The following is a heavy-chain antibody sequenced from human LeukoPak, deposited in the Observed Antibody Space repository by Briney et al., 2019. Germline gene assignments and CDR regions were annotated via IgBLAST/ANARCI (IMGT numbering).Heavy chain of an antibody. Sequence: PSQTLSLTCTVSGGSISSGSYYSSWIRQPAGKGLEWIGRIYTSGSTNYNPSLKSRVTISVDTSKNQFSLKLSSVTAADTAVYYCARSAYGGDYGVNWFDPWGQGTLVTVSS. J-gene: IGHJ5*02. CDR3: ARSAYGGDYGVNWFDP. V-gene: IGHV4-61*02. D-gene: IGHD4-17*01. CDR2: IYTSGST. CDR1: GGSISSGSYY.